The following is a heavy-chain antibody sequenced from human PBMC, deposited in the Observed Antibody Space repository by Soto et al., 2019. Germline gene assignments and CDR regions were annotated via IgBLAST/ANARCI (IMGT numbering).Heavy chain of an antibody. J-gene: IGHJ5*02. D-gene: IGHD4-17*01. CDR1: GFTFSSYA. CDR2: ISGSGGST. Sequence: EVQLLESGGGLVQPGGSLRLSCAASGFTFSSYAMSWVRQAPGKGLVWVSAISGSGGSTYYADSVKGRFTISRDNSKNPLYLQMNSLRAEDTAVYYCAKGHTVTPNWFDPWGQGTLVTVSS. CDR3: AKGHTVTPNWFDP. V-gene: IGHV3-23*01.